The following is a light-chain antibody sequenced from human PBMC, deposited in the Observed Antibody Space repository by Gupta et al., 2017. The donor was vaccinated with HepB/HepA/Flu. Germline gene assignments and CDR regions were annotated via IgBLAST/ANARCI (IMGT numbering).Light chain of an antibody. J-gene: IGKJ3*01. CDR1: QGISSY. CDR2: AAS. Sequence: DIQLTQSPSFLSASVGDRVTITFRASQGISSYLAWYQQKPGKAPKLLIYAASTFQSGVPSRFSGSGSGTEFSLTISRLLPEDFATYCSQQLNSYPNTFGHGTKVDIK. V-gene: IGKV1-9*01. CDR3: QQLNSYPNT.